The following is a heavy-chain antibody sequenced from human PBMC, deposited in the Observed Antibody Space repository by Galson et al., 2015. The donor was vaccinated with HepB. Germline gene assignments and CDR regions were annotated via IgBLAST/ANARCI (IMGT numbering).Heavy chain of an antibody. CDR1: GYTFTDQA. Sequence: QSGAEVKKAGESLKISCTASGYTFTDQAIHWVRQAPGQRPEWMGWISPGNGNTKYSQKFQGRVTISRDTSASTAYMEMSSLRSDDTAVYYCARVGLSVAFTLAIWGQGTLVAVSP. D-gene: IGHD6-19*01. V-gene: IGHV1-3*01. J-gene: IGHJ3*02. CDR3: ARVGLSVAFTLAI. CDR2: ISPGNGNT.